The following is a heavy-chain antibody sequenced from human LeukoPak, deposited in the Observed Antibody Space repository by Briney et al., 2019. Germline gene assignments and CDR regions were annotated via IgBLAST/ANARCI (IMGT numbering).Heavy chain of an antibody. V-gene: IGHV3-33*06. Sequence: SGGSLRLSCAASGFTFSSYGMHWVRQAPGKGLEWVAVIWYDGTNKYYADSVKGRFTISRDNSKNTLYLQMNSLRAEDTAVYYCAKDTLDSSGYCFDYWGQGTLVTVSS. D-gene: IGHD3-22*01. J-gene: IGHJ4*02. CDR1: GFTFSSYG. CDR2: IWYDGTNK. CDR3: AKDTLDSSGYCFDY.